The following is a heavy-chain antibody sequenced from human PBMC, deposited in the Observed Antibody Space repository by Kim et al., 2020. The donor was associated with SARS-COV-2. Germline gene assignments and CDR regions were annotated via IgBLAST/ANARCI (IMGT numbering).Heavy chain of an antibody. V-gene: IGHV3-33*01. CDR3: AGDLSSSWADAYYFDY. CDR2: IWHDGTHK. CDR1: GFIFNNFA. D-gene: IGHD6-13*01. J-gene: IGHJ4*02. Sequence: GGSLRLSCAASGFIFNNFAMHWVRQTPGKGLEWVGVIWHDGTHKFYPDPVKGRFTISRDNSKNMLFLQMDSLGADDTSMYYCAGDLSSSWADAYYFDYWGRGTLVTVSS.